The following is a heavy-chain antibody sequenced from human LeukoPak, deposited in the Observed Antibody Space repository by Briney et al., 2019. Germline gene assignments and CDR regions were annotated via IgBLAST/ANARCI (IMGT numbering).Heavy chain of an antibody. Sequence: SVKVSCKASGGTFSSYAISWVRQAPGQGLEWMGGIIPIFGTTNYAQEFQGRVTITADKSTSTAYMELSSLRSEDTAVYYCARTKRGSPDGFDYWGQGTLVTVSS. V-gene: IGHV1-69*06. CDR1: GGTFSSYA. D-gene: IGHD1-26*01. CDR2: IIPIFGTT. J-gene: IGHJ4*01. CDR3: ARTKRGSPDGFDY.